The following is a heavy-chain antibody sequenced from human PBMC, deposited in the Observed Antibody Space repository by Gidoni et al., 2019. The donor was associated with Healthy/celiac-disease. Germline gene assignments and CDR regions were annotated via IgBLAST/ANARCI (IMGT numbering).Heavy chain of an antibody. V-gene: IGHV3-49*03. CDR3: TRDLLYGPLGSY. CDR2: IRSKAYGGTT. Sequence: EVQLVESGGGLVQPGRSLRLSCTASGFTFGDYAMSWFRQAPGKGLEWVGFIRSKAYGGTTEYAASVKGRFTISRDDSKSIAYLQMNSLKTEDTAVYYCTRDLLYGPLGSYWGQGTLVTVSS. J-gene: IGHJ4*02. CDR1: GFTFGDYA. D-gene: IGHD7-27*01.